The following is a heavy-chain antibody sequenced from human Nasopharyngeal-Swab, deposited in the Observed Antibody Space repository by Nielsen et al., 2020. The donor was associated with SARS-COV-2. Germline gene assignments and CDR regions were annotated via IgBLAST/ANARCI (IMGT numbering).Heavy chain of an antibody. J-gene: IGHJ6*02. Sequence: SVKVSCKASGFTFTSSAVQWVRQARGQRLEWIGWIVVGSGNTNYAQKFQERVTITRDMSTSTAYMELSSLRSEDTAVYYCARRGLGGGIFGVVIRSGMDVWGQGTTVTVSS. CDR1: GFTFTSSA. CDR2: IVVGSGNT. CDR3: ARRGLGGGIFGVVIRSGMDV. D-gene: IGHD3-3*01. V-gene: IGHV1-58*01.